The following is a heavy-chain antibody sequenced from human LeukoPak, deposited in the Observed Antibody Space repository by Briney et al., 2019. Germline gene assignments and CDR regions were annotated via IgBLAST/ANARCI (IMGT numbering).Heavy chain of an antibody. Sequence: GGSLRLSCAASGFTFSSYWMSWVRQAPGKGLEWVANIQQDGSEKYFVDSVKGRFTISRDNAKNSLYLQMNSLRAEDTAVYYCARELGSYSSSSQGAYWGQGTLVTVSS. CDR1: GFTFSSYW. CDR2: IQQDGSEK. J-gene: IGHJ4*02. CDR3: ARELGSYSSSSQGAY. V-gene: IGHV3-7*01. D-gene: IGHD6-6*01.